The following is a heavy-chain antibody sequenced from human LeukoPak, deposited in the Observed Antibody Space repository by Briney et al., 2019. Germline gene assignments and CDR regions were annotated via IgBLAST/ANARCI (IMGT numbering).Heavy chain of an antibody. Sequence: ASVKVSCKASGYNFTNFGISWVRQAPGQGLEWMGWVSGYLKDANSAQKFYVKNTKYAERFHDRVTMTADTSTSTAYMELSSLKFDDTAVYFCARDLPAVALVMDYWGQGTLITVSS. V-gene: IGHV1-18*01. D-gene: IGHD3-16*01. CDR3: ARDLPAVALVMDY. J-gene: IGHJ4*02. CDR2: VSGYLKDANSAQKFYVKNT. CDR1: GYNFTNFG.